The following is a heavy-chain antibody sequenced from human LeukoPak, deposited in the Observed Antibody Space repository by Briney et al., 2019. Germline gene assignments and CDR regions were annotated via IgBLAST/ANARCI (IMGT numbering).Heavy chain of an antibody. J-gene: IGHJ4*02. CDR3: ASLLGGWLPTGGDDY. V-gene: IGHV4-34*01. CDR2: ISHSRST. Sequence: ADPQSLTCALYGGFFCGYYWRWIPQPPGKALEWIGAISHSRSTNDNPNRKSRVTISDDTSTNQFPLKLSSVPAAATDVYYCASLLGGWLPTGGDDYWGQGTLVTVSS. D-gene: IGHD6-19*01. CDR1: GGFFCGYY.